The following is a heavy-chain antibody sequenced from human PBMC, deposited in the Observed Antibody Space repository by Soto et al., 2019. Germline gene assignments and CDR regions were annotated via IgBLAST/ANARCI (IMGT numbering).Heavy chain of an antibody. D-gene: IGHD1-7*01. CDR2: ISGSGDST. CDR1: GFSFTNYV. Sequence: EVQLLESGGGLVQPGGSLRLSCAASGFSFTNYVMNWVRQTPGKGLEWVSTISGSGDSTYYTDSVKGLFTISRDNSKSTLFLQMNSLRADDTAVYYCVRRAITATTSWGSFDIWGQGTMVTVSS. V-gene: IGHV3-23*01. CDR3: VRRAITATTSWGSFDI. J-gene: IGHJ3*02.